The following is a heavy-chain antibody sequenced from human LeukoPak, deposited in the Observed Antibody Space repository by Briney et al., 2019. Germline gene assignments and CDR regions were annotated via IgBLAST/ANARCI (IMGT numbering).Heavy chain of an antibody. CDR2: MNPNSGNT. Sequence: ASVKVSCKASGYTFTSYDINWVRQATGQGLEWVGWMNPNSGNTGYAQKFQGRVTMTRNTYISTAYMELSSLRSEDTAVYYCARGQEADELLLDHWGQGTLVTVSS. J-gene: IGHJ4*02. V-gene: IGHV1-8*01. D-gene: IGHD2-15*01. CDR1: GYTFTSYD. CDR3: ARGQEADELLLDH.